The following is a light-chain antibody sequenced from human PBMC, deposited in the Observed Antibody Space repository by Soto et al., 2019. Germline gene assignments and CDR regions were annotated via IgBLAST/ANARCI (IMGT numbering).Light chain of an antibody. J-gene: IGLJ1*01. CDR2: GNT. CDR1: SSNIGAGYD. V-gene: IGLV1-40*01. Sequence: QSALTQPPSVSGAPGQRVTISCTGSSSNIGAGYDVHWYLQLPGTAPKLLIYGNTNRPSGVPDRFSGSKSGTSASLAITGLQAEDEADYYCQSYDNSLSGYVFGTGTKLTVL. CDR3: QSYDNSLSGYV.